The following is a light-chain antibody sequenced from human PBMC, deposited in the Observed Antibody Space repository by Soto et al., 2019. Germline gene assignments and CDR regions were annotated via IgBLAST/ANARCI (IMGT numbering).Light chain of an antibody. CDR2: GAS. Sequence: EIVMTQSPATLSLSPGERATLSCRASQSVSSNLAWYQQKPGQAPRLLIYGASTRATGIPARFSGSGSGTEFTLTISSLQSEDVAVYYCQQYNNWPPLTFGEGTKGEIK. V-gene: IGKV3-15*01. CDR3: QQYNNWPPLT. CDR1: QSVSSN. J-gene: IGKJ4*01.